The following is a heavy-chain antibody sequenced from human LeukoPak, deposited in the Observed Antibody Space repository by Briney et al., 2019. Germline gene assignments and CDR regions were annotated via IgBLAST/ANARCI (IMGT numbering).Heavy chain of an antibody. CDR1: GFTFSDYF. V-gene: IGHV3-11*04. CDR2: SSSSGSTI. Sequence: GGSLRLSCAASGFTFSDYFMSWIRQAPGKGLEWVSYSSSSGSTINYADSVKGRFTISRDNAKNSLYLQMNSLRAEDTAVYYCARDTGVGYFDYWGQGTLATVSS. J-gene: IGHJ4*02. D-gene: IGHD4-23*01. CDR3: ARDTGVGYFDY.